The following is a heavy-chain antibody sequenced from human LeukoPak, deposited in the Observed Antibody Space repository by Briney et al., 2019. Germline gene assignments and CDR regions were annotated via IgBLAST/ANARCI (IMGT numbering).Heavy chain of an antibody. D-gene: IGHD6-6*01. CDR1: ASTLTGYY. CDR3: ARAPGLSNSR. J-gene: IGHJ4*02. V-gene: IGHV1-2*02. CDR2: INPNSGAT. Sequence: ASVKVSCKASASTLTGYYIHWVRQAPGQGLEWMGWINPNSGATNYAQKFQGRVTMTGDTSITTIYMELRRLLSGDTAVYYCARAPGLSNSRWGQGTLATVSS.